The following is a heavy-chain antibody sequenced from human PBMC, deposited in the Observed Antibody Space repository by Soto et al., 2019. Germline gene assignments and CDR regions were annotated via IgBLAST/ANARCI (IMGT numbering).Heavy chain of an antibody. CDR2: IIPIFGTA. V-gene: IGHV1-69*12. CDR3: ASNGFGETYYYGMDV. Sequence: QVQLVQSGAEVKKPGSSVKVSCKASGGTFSSYAISWVRQATGQGLEWMGGIIPIFGTADYAQKFQGRVTITADESTSTVYMELSSLRSEDTAFYYCASNGFGETYYYGMDVWGQGTTVTVSS. J-gene: IGHJ6*02. CDR1: GGTFSSYA. D-gene: IGHD3-10*01.